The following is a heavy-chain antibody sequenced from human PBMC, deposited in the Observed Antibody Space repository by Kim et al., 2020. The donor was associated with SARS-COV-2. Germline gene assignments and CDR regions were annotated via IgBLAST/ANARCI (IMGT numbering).Heavy chain of an antibody. CDR2: IIPIFGTA. Sequence: SVKVSCKASGGTFSSYAISWVRQAPGQGLEWMGGIIPIFGTANYAQKFQGRVTITADESTSTAYMELSSLRSEDTAVYYCARPTFTFGGVIVLNYGMDVWGQGTTVTVSS. V-gene: IGHV1-69*13. CDR1: GGTFSSYA. J-gene: IGHJ6*02. D-gene: IGHD3-16*02. CDR3: ARPTFTFGGVIVLNYGMDV.